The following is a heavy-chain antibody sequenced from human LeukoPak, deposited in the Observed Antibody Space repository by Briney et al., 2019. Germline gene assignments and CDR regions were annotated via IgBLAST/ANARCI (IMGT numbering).Heavy chain of an antibody. Sequence: GGSLRLSCTASGFTFSTYPMYWVRQAPGKGLEWVSAITGNGDTTYYADSMKGRFTLSRDNSKNTLYLQMNSLRAEDTAVYYCAKGQVGWYYFTMDVWGQGTTVTVSS. CDR2: ITGNGDTT. V-gene: IGHV3-23*01. D-gene: IGHD6-19*01. J-gene: IGHJ6*02. CDR1: GFTFSTYP. CDR3: AKGQVGWYYFTMDV.